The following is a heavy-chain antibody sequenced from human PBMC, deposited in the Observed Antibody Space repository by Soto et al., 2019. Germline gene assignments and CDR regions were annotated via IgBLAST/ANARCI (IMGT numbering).Heavy chain of an antibody. J-gene: IGHJ6*02. Sequence: SLKISCKGSGYSFTSYWIGWVRQMPGKGLEWMGIIYPGDSDTRYSPSFQGQVTISADKSISTAYLQWSSLKASDTAMYYCARHLRRFSYYYGMDVWGQGTTVTVSS. D-gene: IGHD3-3*01. CDR2: IYPGDSDT. CDR3: ARHLRRFSYYYGMDV. CDR1: GYSFTSYW. V-gene: IGHV5-51*01.